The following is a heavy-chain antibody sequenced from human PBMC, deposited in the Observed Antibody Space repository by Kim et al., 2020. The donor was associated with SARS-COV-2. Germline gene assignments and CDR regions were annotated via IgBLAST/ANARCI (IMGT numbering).Heavy chain of an antibody. CDR2: ISWNSVII. J-gene: IGHJ6*02. CDR1: GFTFDDYA. D-gene: IGHD1-1*01. CDR3: AKWKDYYGMDV. Sequence: GGSLRLSCAAAGFTFDDYAMHWVRQAPGKGLEWVSGISWNSVIIGYADSVKGRFTISRDNATNSLYLQMNSLRPEDTALYYCAKWKDYYGMDVWGQGTTVTASS. V-gene: IGHV3-9*01.